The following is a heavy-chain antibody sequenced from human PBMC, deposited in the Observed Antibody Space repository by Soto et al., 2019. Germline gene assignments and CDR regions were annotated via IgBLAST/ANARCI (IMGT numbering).Heavy chain of an antibody. J-gene: IGHJ5*02. CDR1: GFTFEDHA. Sequence: EVQLVESGGGLVQPGRSLRLSCAATGFTFEDHAMHWIRQVPGKGLEWVSGINWNSGITGYADSVKGRFTISRDNANNPLHLVINILKSEDTALYYCAKGRGALTVVSISFDPWGQGTLVTVSS. V-gene: IGHV3-9*01. CDR2: INWNSGIT. D-gene: IGHD3-3*01. CDR3: AKGRGALTVVSISFDP.